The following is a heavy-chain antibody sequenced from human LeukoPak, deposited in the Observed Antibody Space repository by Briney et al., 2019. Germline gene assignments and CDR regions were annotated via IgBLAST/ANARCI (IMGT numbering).Heavy chain of an antibody. CDR2: IRTKASTYAT. V-gene: IGHV3-73*01. J-gene: IGHJ6*02. Sequence: GGSLKLSCEASGFTFSGSAMHWVRQASGKGLEWVGRIRTKASTYATAYAASVKGRFTISRDDSKNTAYLQMNSLKTEDTAVYYCARHTFSATAGGPIKPHYGMDVWGQGTTVTVSS. CDR3: ARHTFSATAGGPIKPHYGMDV. D-gene: IGHD2/OR15-2a*01. CDR1: GFTFSGSA.